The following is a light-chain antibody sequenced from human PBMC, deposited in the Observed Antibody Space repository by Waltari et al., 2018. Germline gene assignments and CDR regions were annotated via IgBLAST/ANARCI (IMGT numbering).Light chain of an antibody. Sequence: DIQMTQSPSSLSASVGDRVTITCRASQTISTFLNWYQQKPGKAPRVLIYDASSLQSGVPSRFSGSGSGTDFTLTISSLQPEDFATYYCQQSYTSPASTFGQGTKVEIK. CDR2: DAS. V-gene: IGKV1-39*01. CDR3: QQSYTSPAST. CDR1: QTISTF. J-gene: IGKJ1*01.